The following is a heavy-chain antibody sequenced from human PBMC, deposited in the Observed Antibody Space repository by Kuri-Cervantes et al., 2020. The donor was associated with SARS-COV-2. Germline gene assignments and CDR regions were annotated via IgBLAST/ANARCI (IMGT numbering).Heavy chain of an antibody. J-gene: IGHJ5*02. CDR2: IHYSETT. CDR3: ARHRGTIFGVVIWWFDP. V-gene: IGHV4-39*01. D-gene: IGHD3-3*01. Sequence: SETLSLTCTVSGGSISSSGYYWGWIRQPPGKGLEWIGNIHYSETTYYNPSLKSRVTISVDTSKNQFSLKLSSVTAADTAVYYCARHRGTIFGVVIWWFDPWGQGTLVTVSS. CDR1: GGSISSSGYY.